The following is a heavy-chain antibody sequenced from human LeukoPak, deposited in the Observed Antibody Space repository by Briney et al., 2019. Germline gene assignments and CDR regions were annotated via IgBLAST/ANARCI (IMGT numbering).Heavy chain of an antibody. Sequence: GASVKVSCKASGYTFTRHYIHWVRQAPGQGLEWMGWIKPDSGAANYAQKFQGRVTMTRDTSISTAHMGLNRLTSDDTAVYYCARGLYSSSWYFSHFDYWGQGTLVTVSS. CDR1: GYTFTRHY. CDR3: ARGLYSSSWYFSHFDY. CDR2: IKPDSGAA. D-gene: IGHD6-13*01. V-gene: IGHV1-2*02. J-gene: IGHJ4*02.